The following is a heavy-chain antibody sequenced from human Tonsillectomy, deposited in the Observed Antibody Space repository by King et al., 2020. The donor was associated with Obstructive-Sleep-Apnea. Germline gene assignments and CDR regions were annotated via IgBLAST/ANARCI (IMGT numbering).Heavy chain of an antibody. V-gene: IGHV1-24*01. D-gene: IGHD5-18*01. Sequence: VQLVQSGAEVKKPGASVKVSCKVSGYTLTELAMHWVRQAPGKGLEWMGGFDPEHGKTIYAQKFQGRVTMTEDTSTDTVHMELSSLGSADTAVYYCAAVISVYIYALDYWGQGTLVTVSS. CDR1: GYTLTELA. J-gene: IGHJ4*02. CDR2: FDPEHGKT. CDR3: AAVISVYIYALDY.